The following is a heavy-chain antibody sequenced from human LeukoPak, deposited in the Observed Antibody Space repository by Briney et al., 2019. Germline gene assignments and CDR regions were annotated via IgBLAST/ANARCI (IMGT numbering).Heavy chain of an antibody. D-gene: IGHD5-18*01. CDR1: GVSFSGYY. CDR3: ARPVTYNFGYIDN. CDR2: INHSGST. V-gene: IGHV4-34*01. J-gene: IGHJ4*02. Sequence: PSETLSLTCAVYGVSFSGYYWNWVRQPPGKGLEWIGEINHSGSTNYNPSLKSRVTISLDTSKNQFSLKLSSVTAADTAVYYCARPVTYNFGYIDNWGQGSLVTVSS.